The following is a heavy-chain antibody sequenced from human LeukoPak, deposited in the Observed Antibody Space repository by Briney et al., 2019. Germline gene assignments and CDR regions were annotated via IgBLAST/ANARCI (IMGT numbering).Heavy chain of an antibody. D-gene: IGHD3-10*01. CDR3: ARLHITMFRGVISYLFDP. Sequence: GESLKISCKGSGYSFTSYWIGWVRQMPGKGPEWMGIIYPGDSDTRYSPSFQGQVTISADKSISTAYLQWSSLKVSDTAMYYCARLHITMFRGVISYLFDPWGQGTLVTVSS. CDR2: IYPGDSDT. V-gene: IGHV5-51*01. CDR1: GYSFTSYW. J-gene: IGHJ5*02.